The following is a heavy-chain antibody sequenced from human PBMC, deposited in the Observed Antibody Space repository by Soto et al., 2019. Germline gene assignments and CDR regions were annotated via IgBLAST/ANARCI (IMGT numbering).Heavy chain of an antibody. Sequence: GSLRLSCAASGFIFSSYGMNWVRQAPGKGLEWVAVMSFDGSIKYYADSVKGRFTISRDNSKNTLYLQMNSLRAEDTAVYYCATIAVPPAFDIWGQGTRVTVSS. V-gene: IGHV3-30*03. CDR2: MSFDGSIK. J-gene: IGHJ3*02. CDR3: ATIAVPPAFDI. CDR1: GFIFSSYG. D-gene: IGHD6-19*01.